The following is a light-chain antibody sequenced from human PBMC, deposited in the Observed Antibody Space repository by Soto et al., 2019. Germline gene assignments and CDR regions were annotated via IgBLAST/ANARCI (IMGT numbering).Light chain of an antibody. J-gene: IGKJ1*01. CDR2: AAS. CDR3: TQSYTTPRGT. V-gene: IGKV1-39*01. CDR1: TIISRY. Sequence: DIQMPPSQSSLSACVGDRVPITCRARTIISRYLNWYQQKPGKAPKLLIYAASSLQSGVPSRFSGSGSGTDFTLTISSPQPEHFATYYCTQSYTTPRGTFGQGTKVDSK.